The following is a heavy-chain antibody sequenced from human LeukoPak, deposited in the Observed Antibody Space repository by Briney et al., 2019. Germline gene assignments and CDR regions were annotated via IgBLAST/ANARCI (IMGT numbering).Heavy chain of an antibody. CDR3: ARSGSGSYDAFDI. D-gene: IGHD3-10*01. V-gene: IGHV4-38-2*01. CDR1: GYSISSGYY. Sequence: PSETLSLTCAVSGYSISSGYYWGWIRQPPGKGLEWIGSIYHSGSTYYNPPLKSRVTISVDTSKNQFSLKLSSVTAADTAVYYCARSGSGSYDAFDIWGQGTMVTASS. CDR2: IYHSGST. J-gene: IGHJ3*02.